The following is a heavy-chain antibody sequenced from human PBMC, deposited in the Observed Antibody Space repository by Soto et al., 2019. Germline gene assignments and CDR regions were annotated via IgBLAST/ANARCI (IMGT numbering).Heavy chain of an antibody. Sequence: EVQLVESGGGLVQPGGSLKLSCAASGFSFSGSPMYWVRQASGKGLEWVGRIRSKANNYATAYAASVKGRFTISRDDSKNTVYLQMNSLKTEDTAVYYWTAADVGPGWFDPWGQGTLVTVSS. J-gene: IGHJ5*02. CDR2: IRSKANNYAT. D-gene: IGHD6-13*01. V-gene: IGHV3-73*01. CDR1: GFSFSGSP. CDR3: TAADVGPGWFDP.